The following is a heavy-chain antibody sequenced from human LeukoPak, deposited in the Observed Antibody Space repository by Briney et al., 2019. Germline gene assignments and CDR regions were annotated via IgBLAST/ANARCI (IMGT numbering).Heavy chain of an antibody. J-gene: IGHJ4*02. V-gene: IGHV3-23*01. CDR2: MSGSGCST. Sequence: PGVSLRLSCAASGFTFSSYAMSWVRQAPGKGLEGVSAMSGSGCSTYYADSVKVRFTISRDNSKSTLYIQMNSLRAEDTAVYYCARAKPKNMVRGLIMRRESRYYFDYWGQGTLVTVSS. D-gene: IGHD3-10*01. CDR1: GFTFSSYA. CDR3: ARAKPKNMVRGLIMRRESRYYFDY.